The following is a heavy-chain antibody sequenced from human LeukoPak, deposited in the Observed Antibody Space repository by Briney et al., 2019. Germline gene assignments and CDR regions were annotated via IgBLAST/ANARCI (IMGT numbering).Heavy chain of an antibody. Sequence: SETLSLTCTVSGYSISSGYYWGWIRQPPGKGLEWIGSIYHSGSTYYNPSLKSRVTISVDTSKNQFSLKLSSVTAADTAVYYCAREAHYYYYYMDVWGKGTTVTVSS. V-gene: IGHV4-38-2*02. J-gene: IGHJ6*03. CDR3: AREAHYYYYYMDV. CDR2: IYHSGST. CDR1: GYSISSGYY.